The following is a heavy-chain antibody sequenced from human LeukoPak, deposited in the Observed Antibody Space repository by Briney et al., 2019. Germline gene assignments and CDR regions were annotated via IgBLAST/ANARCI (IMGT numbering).Heavy chain of an antibody. Sequence: GGSLRLSCAASGFTFSSYSMNWVRQAPGKGLEWVSSISSSSSYIYYADSVKGRFTISRDNAKNSLYLQMDSLRAEDTAVYYCARGRSGYSYGHTNWFDPWGQGTLVTVSS. CDR3: ARGRSGYSYGHTNWFDP. CDR2: ISSSSSYI. V-gene: IGHV3-21*01. J-gene: IGHJ5*02. CDR1: GFTFSSYS. D-gene: IGHD5-18*01.